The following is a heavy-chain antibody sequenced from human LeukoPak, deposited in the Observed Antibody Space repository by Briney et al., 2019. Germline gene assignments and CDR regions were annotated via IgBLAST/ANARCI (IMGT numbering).Heavy chain of an antibody. J-gene: IGHJ3*02. CDR3: EKARGLIGGAFDI. CDR1: RFSFDDYI. D-gene: IGHD3-22*01. V-gene: IGHV3-43*01. Sequence: GGSLRLSCAASRFSFDDYIMHWVRQPPGKGLEWVSLISWDGETTTYANSVKGRFTTSRDNRKNSLNLQLNSLKSEDTALNYGEKARGLIGGAFDIWGQGKMVTVSS. CDR2: ISWDGETT.